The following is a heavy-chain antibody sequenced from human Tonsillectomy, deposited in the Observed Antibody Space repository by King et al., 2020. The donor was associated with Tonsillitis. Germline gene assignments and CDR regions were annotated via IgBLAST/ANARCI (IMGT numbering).Heavy chain of an antibody. V-gene: IGHV4-39*01. D-gene: IGHD6-13*01. CDR3: AGGTFIAATDSFDY. Sequence: LQLQEAGPVLVKPSETLSLTCTVSGGAISSISYDWGWIRQTPGKGLGWIWRIYVSGGTYSNPSLKSRVTISVDTSKNQFSLKLSSVTVADTAVYYCAGGTFIAATDSFDYWGQGTLVTVSS. CDR1: GGAISSISYD. J-gene: IGHJ4*02. CDR2: IYVSGGT.